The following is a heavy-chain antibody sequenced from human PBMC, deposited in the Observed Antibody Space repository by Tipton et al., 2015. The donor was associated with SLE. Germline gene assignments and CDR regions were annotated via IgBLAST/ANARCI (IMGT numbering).Heavy chain of an antibody. CDR2: IFYNGRT. J-gene: IGHJ4*02. CDR1: GGSIRSASSY. V-gene: IGHV4-39*07. CDR3: ARARRTTSSHFDY. D-gene: IGHD1-14*01. Sequence: TLSLTCSVSGGSIRSASSYWGWIRQPPGKGLEWIGSIFYNGRTYYNPSLKSRVTISLVTSKNQLSLQLSSVTSADTALYYCARARRTTSSHFDYWGQGTLVTVSS.